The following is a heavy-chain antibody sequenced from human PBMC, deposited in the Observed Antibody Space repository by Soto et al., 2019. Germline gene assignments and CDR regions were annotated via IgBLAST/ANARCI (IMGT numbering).Heavy chain of an antibody. CDR3: ARVLRGTWELPRGNYYYYYGMDV. D-gene: IGHD1-26*01. V-gene: IGHV3-13*01. CDR2: IGTAGDT. J-gene: IGHJ6*02. Sequence: GESLKISCAASGFTFSSYDMHWVRQATGKGLEWVSAIGTAGDTYYPGSVKGRFTISRENAKNSLYLQMNSLRAEDTAVYYCARVLRGTWELPRGNYYYYYGMDVWGQGTTVTVSS. CDR1: GFTFSSYD.